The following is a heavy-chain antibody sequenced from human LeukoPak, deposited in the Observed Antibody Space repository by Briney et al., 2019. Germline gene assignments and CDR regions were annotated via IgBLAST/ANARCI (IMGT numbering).Heavy chain of an antibody. CDR2: IWYDGSNK. V-gene: IGHV3-33*01. Sequence: PGRSLRLSCAASGFTFSSYGMHWVRQAPGKGLEWVAVIWYDGSNKYYADSVKGRFTISRDNSKNTLYLQMNSLGAEDTAVYYCAREELDYGGNSGSGGIDYWGQGTLVTVSS. J-gene: IGHJ4*02. CDR3: AREELDYGGNSGSGGIDY. D-gene: IGHD4-23*01. CDR1: GFTFSSYG.